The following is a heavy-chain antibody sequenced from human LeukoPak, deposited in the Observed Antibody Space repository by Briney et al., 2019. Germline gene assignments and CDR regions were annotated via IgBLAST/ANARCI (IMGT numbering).Heavy chain of an antibody. J-gene: IGHJ4*02. CDR1: GLTFSSYW. CDR2: IKQDGSEK. V-gene: IGHV3-7*01. CDR3: ARDWHMITFGGVISDY. D-gene: IGHD3-16*02. Sequence: GGSLRLSCAASGLTFSSYWMSWVRQAPGKGLEWGANIKQDGSEKYYVDSVKGRFTISRDNAKNSLYLQMNSLRAEDTAVYYCARDWHMITFGGVISDYWGQGTLVTVSS.